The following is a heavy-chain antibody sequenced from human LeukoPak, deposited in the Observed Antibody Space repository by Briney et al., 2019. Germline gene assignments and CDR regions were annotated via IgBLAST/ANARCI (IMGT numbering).Heavy chain of an antibody. V-gene: IGHV4-31*03. CDR1: GGSISSGGYY. D-gene: IGHD3-16*02. CDR3: ARVRVNSYYFDY. J-gene: IGHJ4*02. CDR2: IYYSGST. Sequence: SETLSLTCTVSGGSISSGGYYWSWIRQHPRKGLEWIGYIYYSGSTYYNPSLKSRVTISVDTSKNQFSLKLSSVTAADTAVYYCARVRVNSYYFDYWGQGTLVTVSS.